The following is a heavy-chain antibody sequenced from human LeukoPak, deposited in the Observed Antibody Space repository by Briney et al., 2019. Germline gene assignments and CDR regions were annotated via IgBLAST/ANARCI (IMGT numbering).Heavy chain of an antibody. CDR1: GFTFSSYA. D-gene: IGHD3-16*02. J-gene: IGHJ3*02. Sequence: GGSLRLSCAASGFTFSSYAMHWVRQAPGKGLEWVAVISYDGSNKYYADSVKGRFTISRDNSKNTLYLQMNGLRAEDTAVYYCAEITFGGVIVPPQDAFDIWGQGTMVTVSS. CDR2: ISYDGSNK. V-gene: IGHV3-30-3*01. CDR3: AEITFGGVIVPPQDAFDI.